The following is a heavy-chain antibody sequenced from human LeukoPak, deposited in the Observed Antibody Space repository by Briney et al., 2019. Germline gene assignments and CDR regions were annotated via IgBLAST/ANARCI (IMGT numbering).Heavy chain of an antibody. V-gene: IGHV4-39*01. CDR1: GGSISSSSYY. D-gene: IGHD3-22*01. J-gene: IGHJ4*02. CDR2: IYYSGST. CDR3: ARGLRETEPDSSGYPYFDY. Sequence: PSETLSLTCTVSGGSISSSSYYWGWIRQPPGKGLEWIGSIYYSGSTYYNPSLKSRVTISVDTSKNQFSLKLSSVTAADTAVYYCARGLRETEPDSSGYPYFDYWGQGTLVTVSS.